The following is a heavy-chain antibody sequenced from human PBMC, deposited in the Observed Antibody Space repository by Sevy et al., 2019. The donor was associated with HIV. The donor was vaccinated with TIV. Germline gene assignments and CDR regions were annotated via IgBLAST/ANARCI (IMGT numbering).Heavy chain of an antibody. D-gene: IGHD3-16*02. CDR1: GFGFQDYA. CDR3: AKDINRGCDSINCYTYYYYYYGFDV. V-gene: IGHV3-9*01. J-gene: IGHJ6*02. CDR2: ISWNRGAI. Sequence: GGSLRLSCAASGFGFQDYAMHWVRQRPGKGLEWVAGISWNRGAIDYAHSVKRRFTISRDNAKNSLYLQMNSLRAEDTALYFCAKDINRGCDSINCYTYYYYYYGFDVWGQGTTVTVSS.